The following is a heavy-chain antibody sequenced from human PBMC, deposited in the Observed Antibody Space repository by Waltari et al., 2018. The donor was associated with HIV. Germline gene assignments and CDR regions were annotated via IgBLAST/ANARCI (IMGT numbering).Heavy chain of an antibody. J-gene: IGHJ4*02. CDR1: GYTFTSYD. V-gene: IGHV1-8*01. Sequence: ASGYTFTSYDINWVRQATGQGLEWMGWMNPNSGNTGYAQKFQGRVTMTRDTSISTAYMELSSLRSDDTAVYYCARALGRGYCSSTSCFFDYWGQGPLVTVSS. D-gene: IGHD2-2*01. CDR3: ARALGRGYCSSTSCFFDY. CDR2: MNPNSGNT.